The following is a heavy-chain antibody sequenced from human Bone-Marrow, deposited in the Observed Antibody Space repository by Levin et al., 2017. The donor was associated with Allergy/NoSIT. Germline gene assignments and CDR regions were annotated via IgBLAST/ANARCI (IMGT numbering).Heavy chain of an antibody. Sequence: GGSLRLSCAASGFSFSSYAMSWVRQAPGKGLEWVSSISGNSVSSYYADSVEGRFTISRDNSKNTLYLQMNNLRAEDPAVYFCAKHCSRNSCYSGFDPWGQGTLVTVSS. J-gene: IGHJ5*02. D-gene: IGHD2-2*01. CDR2: ISGNSVSS. CDR1: GFSFSSYA. V-gene: IGHV3-23*01. CDR3: AKHCSRNSCYSGFDP.